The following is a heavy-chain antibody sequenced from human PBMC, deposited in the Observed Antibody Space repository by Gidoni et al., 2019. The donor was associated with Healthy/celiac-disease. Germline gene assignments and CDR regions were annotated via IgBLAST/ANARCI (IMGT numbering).Heavy chain of an antibody. J-gene: IGHJ4*02. D-gene: IGHD4-17*01. Sequence: QVQLVQSGAEVQKPGSSVKVSCKASGGTFSSYAISWVRQAPGQGLEWMGRIIPILGIANYAQKFQGRVTITADKSTSTAYMELSSLRSEDTAVYYCARDSIDGDYALFDYWGQGTLVTVSS. CDR3: ARDSIDGDYALFDY. V-gene: IGHV1-69*04. CDR1: GGTFSSYA. CDR2: IIPILGIA.